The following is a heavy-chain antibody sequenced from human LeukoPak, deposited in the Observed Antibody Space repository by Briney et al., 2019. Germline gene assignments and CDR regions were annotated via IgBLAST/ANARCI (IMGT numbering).Heavy chain of an antibody. CDR1: GYTFTRYA. J-gene: IGHJ3*02. D-gene: IGHD3-10*01. V-gene: IGHV1-18*01. CDR3: ARVFMVVAFDI. Sequence: ASERVSCKASGYTFTRYAICRVRHAPGQGVVWMGWISAYKGNTNYAQRRQGTGTMTTDASPTTASTELRRLRYDDTAVYFCARVFMVVAFDIWEQETMVTVSA. CDR2: ISAYKGNT.